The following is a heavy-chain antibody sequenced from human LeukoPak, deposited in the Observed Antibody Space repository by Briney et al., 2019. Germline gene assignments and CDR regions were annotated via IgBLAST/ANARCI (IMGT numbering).Heavy chain of an antibody. CDR1: GFTFSSYG. CDR2: ISYDGSNK. D-gene: IGHD2-15*01. V-gene: IGHV3-30*18. Sequence: GRSPRLSRAASGFTFSSYGMHWVRQAPGKGLEWVAVISYDGSNKYYADSVKGRFTISRDNSKNTLYLQMNSLRAEDTAVYYCAKSSEDEYYYYGMDVWGQGTTVTVSS. CDR3: AKSSEDEYYYYGMDV. J-gene: IGHJ6*02.